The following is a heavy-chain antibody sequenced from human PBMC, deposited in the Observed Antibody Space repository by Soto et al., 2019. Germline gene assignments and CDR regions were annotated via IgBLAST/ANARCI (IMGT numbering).Heavy chain of an antibody. D-gene: IGHD4-17*01. V-gene: IGHV4-59*01. CDR1: GGSISSYY. Sequence: SETLSLTCTVSGGSISSYYWSWIRQPPGKGLEWIGYIYYSGSTNYNPSLKSRVTISVDTSKNQFSLKLSSVTAADTAVYYCARDSTNDYGDYYFDYWGQGTLVPVSS. CDR2: IYYSGST. CDR3: ARDSTNDYGDYYFDY. J-gene: IGHJ4*02.